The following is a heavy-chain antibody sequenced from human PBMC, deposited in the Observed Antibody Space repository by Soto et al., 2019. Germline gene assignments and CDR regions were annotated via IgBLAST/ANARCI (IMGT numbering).Heavy chain of an antibody. CDR3: ARANYGPSGYDFDS. CDR2: IYHTGSA. CDR1: GDSITSGGYS. V-gene: IGHV4-30-2*01. Sequence: QVQLQESGSGLVKPSETLSLTCSVSGDSITSGGYSWSWIRQPPRRGLEWIGYIYHTGSASYSPSLKCRVTISVDKSENQFSLRLNSVTAADTAIYYCARANYGPSGYDFDSWGQGSLFTVSS. D-gene: IGHD3-22*01. J-gene: IGHJ4*02.